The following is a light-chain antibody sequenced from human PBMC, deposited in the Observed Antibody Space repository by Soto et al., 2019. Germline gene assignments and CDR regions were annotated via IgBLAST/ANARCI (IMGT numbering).Light chain of an antibody. Sequence: QSALTQPPSASGSPGQSVTISCTGTSSDVGGYNYVSWYQQHPGKAPKLVIYEVSTRPSGVPDRFSGSKSGNTASLTVSGLQAEDEANYYCSSYAGSNNYVVFGGGTQLTVL. CDR1: SSDVGGYNY. J-gene: IGLJ2*01. V-gene: IGLV2-8*01. CDR2: EVS. CDR3: SSYAGSNNYVV.